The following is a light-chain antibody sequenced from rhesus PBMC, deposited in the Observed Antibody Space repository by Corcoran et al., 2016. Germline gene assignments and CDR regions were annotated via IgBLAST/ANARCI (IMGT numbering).Light chain of an antibody. Sequence: DIQMTQSPSSLSASVGDTVTITCRASQSISSWLAWYQPKPGKAPKLLIYKGSTLQSGVPSRFSGSGSGTDFTLTISSLQSEDFATYYCQQYSSSLTFGGGTKVEIK. J-gene: IGKJ4*01. CDR2: KGS. V-gene: IGKV1-22*01. CDR3: QQYSSSLT. CDR1: QSISSW.